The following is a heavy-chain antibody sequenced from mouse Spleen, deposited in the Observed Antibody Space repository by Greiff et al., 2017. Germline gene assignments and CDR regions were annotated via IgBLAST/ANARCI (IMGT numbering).Heavy chain of an antibody. D-gene: IGHD4-1*01. CDR2: IRSKSNNYAT. J-gene: IGHJ4*01. Sequence: EVHLVESGGGLVQPKGSLKLSCAASGFSFNTYAMNWVRQAPGKGLEWVARIRSKSNNYATYYADSVKDRFTISRDDSESMLYLQMNNLKTEDTAMYYCVRQELGRRDYYAMDYWGQGTSVTVSS. CDR3: VRQELGRRDYYAMDY. CDR1: GFSFNTYA. V-gene: IGHV10-1*01.